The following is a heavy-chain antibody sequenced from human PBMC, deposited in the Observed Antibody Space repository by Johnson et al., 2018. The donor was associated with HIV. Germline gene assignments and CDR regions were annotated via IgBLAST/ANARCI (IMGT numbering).Heavy chain of an antibody. Sequence: QVQLVESGGGLVQPGGSLRLSCAASGFTFSSYAMHWVRQAPGKGLEWVANIKQDGSEKYYADSVKGRFTISRDNSKNTLYLQMNSLRAEDTAVYYCAREMGWEDAFDIWGQGTMVTVSS. CDR1: GFTFSSYA. CDR3: AREMGWEDAFDI. D-gene: IGHD6-19*01. V-gene: IGHV3-33*08. CDR2: IKQDGSEK. J-gene: IGHJ3*02.